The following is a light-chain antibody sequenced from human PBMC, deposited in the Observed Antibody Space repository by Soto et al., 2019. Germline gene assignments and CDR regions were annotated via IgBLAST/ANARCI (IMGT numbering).Light chain of an antibody. CDR1: QSVSSN. Sequence: EIVITQSPATLSVSPGERATLSCRASQSVSSNLAWYQQKPGQAPRLLIYGASTRATGIPARFSGSGSGTEFTLTISSLQSEDFAVYYCQHYGTTPLTFGGGTKVDIK. V-gene: IGKV3-15*01. J-gene: IGKJ4*01. CDR2: GAS. CDR3: QHYGTTPLT.